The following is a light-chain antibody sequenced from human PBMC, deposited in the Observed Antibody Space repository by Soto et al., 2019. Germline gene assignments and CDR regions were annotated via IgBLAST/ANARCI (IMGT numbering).Light chain of an antibody. CDR2: GAS. V-gene: IGKV3-20*01. CDR3: QQFDTSPPST. CDR1: QSVSSSY. Sequence: GERATLSCRASQSVSSSYLAWYQQKPGQAPRLLIYGASSRATGIPDRFSGSGSGTDFTLTISRLEPGDFAVYYCQQFDTSPPSTFGQGTRLEIK. J-gene: IGKJ5*01.